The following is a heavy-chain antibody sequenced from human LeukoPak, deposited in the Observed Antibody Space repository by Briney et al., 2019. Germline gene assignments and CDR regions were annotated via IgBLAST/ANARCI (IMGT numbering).Heavy chain of an antibody. CDR1: GGSISSSSYY. CDR3: AREARGSDGSGSYYNVDWFDP. D-gene: IGHD3-10*01. J-gene: IGHJ5*02. CDR2: IYYSGST. V-gene: IGHV4-39*07. Sequence: SETLSLTCTVSGGSISSSSYYWGWIRQPPGKGLEWIGSIYYSGSTYYNPSLKSRVTISVDTSKNQFSLKLSSVTAADTAVYYCAREARGSDGSGSYYNVDWFDPWGQGTLVTVSS.